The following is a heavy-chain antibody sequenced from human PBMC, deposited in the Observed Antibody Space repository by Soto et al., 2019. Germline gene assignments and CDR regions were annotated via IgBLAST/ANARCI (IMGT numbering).Heavy chain of an antibody. CDR1: GGSISSSSYY. V-gene: IGHV4-39*01. Sequence: PSETLSLTCTFSGGSISSSSYYWGWIRQPPGKGLEWIGSIYYSGSTYYNPSLKSRVTISVDTSKNQFSLKLSSVTAADTAVYYCARRPEYYDFWSGYYTLDAFDIWGQGTMVTVSS. CDR3: ARRPEYYDFWSGYYTLDAFDI. J-gene: IGHJ3*02. CDR2: IYYSGST. D-gene: IGHD3-3*01.